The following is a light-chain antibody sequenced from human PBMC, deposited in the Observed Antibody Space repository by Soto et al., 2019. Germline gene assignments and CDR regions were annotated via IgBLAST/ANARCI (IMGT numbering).Light chain of an antibody. Sequence: QSVLTQPASVSGSPGQSITISCTGTSSDVGGYNYVSWYQQHPGKAPKLMIYDVSNRPSGVSNRFSGSKSGNTASLTISGLQAEDEADYYCSSYTSISSTLVFGGGTKLTVL. CDR1: SSDVGGYNY. CDR3: SSYTSISSTLV. CDR2: DVS. J-gene: IGLJ2*01. V-gene: IGLV2-14*01.